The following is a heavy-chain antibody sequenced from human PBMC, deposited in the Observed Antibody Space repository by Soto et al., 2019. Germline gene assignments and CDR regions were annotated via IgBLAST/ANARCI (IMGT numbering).Heavy chain of an antibody. V-gene: IGHV3-7*01. D-gene: IGHD5-18*01. J-gene: IGHJ4*02. CDR2: IKQDGSEK. CDR3: ARFLGEKGYSYGYLGY. Sequence: GGSLRLSCAASGFTFSSYWMSWVRQAPGKGLEWVANIKQDGSEKYYVDSVKGRFTISRDNAKNSLYLQMNSLRAEDTAVYYCARFLGEKGYSYGYLGYWGQGTLVTVSS. CDR1: GFTFSSYW.